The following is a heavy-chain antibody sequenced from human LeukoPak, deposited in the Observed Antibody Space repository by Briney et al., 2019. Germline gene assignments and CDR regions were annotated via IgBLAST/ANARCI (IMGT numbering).Heavy chain of an antibody. CDR2: IYTSGST. J-gene: IGHJ6*02. D-gene: IGHD1-1*01. Sequence: SETLSLTCTVSGGSLSSYYWSWIRQPAGKGLEWIGRIYTSGSTNYNPSLKSRVTMSVDTSKNQFSLKLSSVTAADTAVYYCARDAPKGSRTLGLSYYYGMDVWGQGTTVTVSS. V-gene: IGHV4-4*07. CDR1: GGSLSSYY. CDR3: ARDAPKGSRTLGLSYYYGMDV.